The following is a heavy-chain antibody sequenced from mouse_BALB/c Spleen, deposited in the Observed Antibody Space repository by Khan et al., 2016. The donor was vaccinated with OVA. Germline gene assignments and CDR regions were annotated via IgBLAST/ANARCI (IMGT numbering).Heavy chain of an antibody. D-gene: IGHD1-1*01. V-gene: IGHV1S127*01. CDR2: IDPSKSET. CDR1: GYTFTSFW. CDR3: ARGCYGNTFAC. Sequence: QVQLQQSGPELVRPGASVKMSCKASGYTFTSFWIHWVKPRPGQGLEWIGMIDPSKSETRLNQKLKDKATLNVDKSSNKDYMQHSRLTSEDSAGGYCARGCYGNTFACWGEGVLVTVAA. J-gene: IGHJ3*01.